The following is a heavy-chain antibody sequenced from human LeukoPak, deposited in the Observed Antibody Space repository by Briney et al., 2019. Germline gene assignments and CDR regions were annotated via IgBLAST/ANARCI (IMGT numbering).Heavy chain of an antibody. CDR2: INHSGST. Sequence: SETLSLTCAVYGGSFSGYYWSWIRQPPGKGLEWIGEINHSGSTNYNPSLKSRVTISVDTSKNQFSLKLSSVTAADTAVYYCASRSGYYDSSGYYSVRDYWGQGILVTVSS. CDR1: GGSFSGYY. D-gene: IGHD3-22*01. V-gene: IGHV4-34*01. J-gene: IGHJ4*02. CDR3: ASRSGYYDSSGYYSVRDY.